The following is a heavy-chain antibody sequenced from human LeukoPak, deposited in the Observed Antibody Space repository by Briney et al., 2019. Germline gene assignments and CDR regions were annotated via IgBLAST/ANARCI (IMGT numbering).Heavy chain of an antibody. J-gene: IGHJ6*02. V-gene: IGHV4-59*01. Sequence: SETLSLTCTVSGGPISGYYWTWTRQPPGKGLEWIGQIHYSGKADYNPSLRSRITISVDTPKNKMFLKLSSVTAADTAVYYCARFGIFYDMDVWGRGTTVTVSS. CDR3: ARFGIFYDMDV. CDR2: IHYSGKA. CDR1: GGPISGYY. D-gene: IGHD3-16*01.